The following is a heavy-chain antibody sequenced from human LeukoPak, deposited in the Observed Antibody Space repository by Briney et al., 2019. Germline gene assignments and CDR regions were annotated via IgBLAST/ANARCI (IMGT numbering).Heavy chain of an antibody. CDR3: ARAARNSAGSYGSGSEDYYYYGMDV. D-gene: IGHD3-10*01. CDR2: IKQDGSEK. V-gene: IGHV3-7*01. J-gene: IGHJ6*02. Sequence: GGSLRLSCAASGFTVSSNYMSWVRQAPGKGLEWVANIKQDGSEKYYVDSVKGRFTISRDNAKNSLYLQMNSLRAEDTAVYYCARAARNSAGSYGSGSEDYYYYGMDVWGQGTTVTVSS. CDR1: GFTVSSNY.